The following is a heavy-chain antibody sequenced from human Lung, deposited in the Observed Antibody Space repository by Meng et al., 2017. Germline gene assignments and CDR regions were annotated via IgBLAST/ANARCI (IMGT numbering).Heavy chain of an antibody. J-gene: IGHJ4*02. V-gene: IGHV4-34*01. CDR2: INHSGST. CDR1: GGSFSDYY. D-gene: IGHD4-11*01. CDR3: ARGPTTMAHDFDY. Sequence: GQIQQGGAGLLKPSETLSLTCVVSGGSFSDYYWGWIRHPPGKGLEWIGEINHSGSTNYNPSLESRATISVDTSQNNLSLKLSSVTAADSAVYYCARGPTTMAHDFDYWGQGTLVTVSS.